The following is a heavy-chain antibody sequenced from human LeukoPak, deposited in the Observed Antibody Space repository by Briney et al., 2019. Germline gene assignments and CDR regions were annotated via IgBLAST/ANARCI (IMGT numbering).Heavy chain of an antibody. CDR3: AKVFDGYSYGSGGY. Sequence: GGSLRLSCAASGFTFSSYAMSWVRQAPGKGLEWVSAISGSGGSTYYADSVKGRFTISRDNSKNTLYLQMNSLRAEDTAVYYCAKVFDGYSYGSGGYWGQGTLVTVSS. CDR2: ISGSGGST. D-gene: IGHD5-18*01. CDR1: GFTFSSYA. J-gene: IGHJ4*02. V-gene: IGHV3-23*01.